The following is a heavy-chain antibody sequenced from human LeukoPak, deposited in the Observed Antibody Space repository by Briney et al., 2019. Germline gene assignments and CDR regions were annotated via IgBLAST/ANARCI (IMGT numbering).Heavy chain of an antibody. V-gene: IGHV3-33*01. J-gene: IGHJ4*02. CDR2: IWYDGSNK. D-gene: IGHD5-24*01. CDR1: GFTFSSYG. CDR3: ARDVGSATIPVLGDH. Sequence: GRSLRPSCAASGFTFSSYGMHWVRQAPGKGLDWVAVIWYDGSNKYYADSVKGRFTISRDNSKNTLYLQMNSLRAEDTAVYYCARDVGSATIPVLGDHWGQGTLVTVSS.